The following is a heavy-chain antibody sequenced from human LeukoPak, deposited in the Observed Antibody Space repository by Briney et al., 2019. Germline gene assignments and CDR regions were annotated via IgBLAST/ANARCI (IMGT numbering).Heavy chain of an antibody. Sequence: SETLSLTCGVYGGPFSGYYWSWIRQPPGKGLEWIGEINHSGSTNYNPSLKSRVTISVDTSKNQFSLKLSSVTAADTAVYYCARGIRITIFGVFIIGRWNWFDPWGQGTLVTVSS. J-gene: IGHJ5*02. CDR2: INHSGST. D-gene: IGHD3-3*01. V-gene: IGHV4-34*01. CDR1: GGPFSGYY. CDR3: ARGIRITIFGVFIIGRWNWFDP.